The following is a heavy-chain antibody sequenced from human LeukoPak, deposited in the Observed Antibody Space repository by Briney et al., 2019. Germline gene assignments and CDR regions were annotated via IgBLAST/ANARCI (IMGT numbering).Heavy chain of an antibody. J-gene: IGHJ4*02. Sequence: SETLSLTCTVSGGSVSSGSYYWSWIRQPPGKGLEWIGYIYYSGSTNYNPSLESRVTISVDTSKNQFSLKLSSVTAADTAVYYCARDIYWGQGTLVTVSS. CDR3: ARDIY. CDR2: IYYSGST. CDR1: GGSVSSGSYY. V-gene: IGHV4-61*01.